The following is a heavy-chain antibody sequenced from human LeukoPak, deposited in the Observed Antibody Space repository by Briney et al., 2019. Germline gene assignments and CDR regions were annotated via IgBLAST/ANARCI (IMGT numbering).Heavy chain of an antibody. CDR3: ARDNSGWSVDY. CDR1: GGSLSGYN. D-gene: IGHD6-19*01. Sequence: PSETLSLTCAVYGGSLSGYNWNWIRQTPGKGLEWIGEISHNGITNYNPALKSRVTLSVDTSKNQISLKLVSVTAADTAVYYCARDNSGWSVDYWGQGTLVTVTS. J-gene: IGHJ4*02. V-gene: IGHV4-34*01. CDR2: ISHNGIT.